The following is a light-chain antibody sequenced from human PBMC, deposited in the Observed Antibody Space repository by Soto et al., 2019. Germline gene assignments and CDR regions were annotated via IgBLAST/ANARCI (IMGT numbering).Light chain of an antibody. CDR1: SSNIGSNT. CDR2: SNN. J-gene: IGLJ2*01. V-gene: IGLV1-44*01. Sequence: QNVLTQPPSASGTPGQRVTISCSGSSSNIGSNTVNWYQQLPGTAPKLLIYSNNQRPSGVPDRFSGSKSGTSASLAISGLQSEDEADYYCAAWDDSLNGVVLGGGTKLTVL. CDR3: AAWDDSLNGVV.